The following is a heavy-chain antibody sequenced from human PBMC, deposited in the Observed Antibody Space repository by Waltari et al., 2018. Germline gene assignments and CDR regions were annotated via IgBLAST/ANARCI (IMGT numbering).Heavy chain of an antibody. V-gene: IGHV3-48*01. Sequence: EVHLLESGGKLVQPGGSLRLSCTASGFTFNDFAMTWVRQAPGRGLEWVSEITGNSHNIYNCDSGRGRFTISRDKARNALFLQLNSLRAEDTAVYYCVRAYCGGDCYSIAFEHWGQGTLVTVSS. CDR1: GFTFNDFA. CDR3: VRAYCGGDCYSIAFEH. D-gene: IGHD2-21*02. J-gene: IGHJ4*02. CDR2: ITGNSHNI.